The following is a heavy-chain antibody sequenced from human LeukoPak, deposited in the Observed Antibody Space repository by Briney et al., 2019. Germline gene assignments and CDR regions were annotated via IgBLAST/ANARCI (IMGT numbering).Heavy chain of an antibody. CDR3: ARRPRDSGNYDGPSGLDY. D-gene: IGHD1-26*01. Sequence: SETLSLTCTVSGGSISSGTYSWSWIRQPPGKGLEWIGSIYYSGSTYYNPSLKSRVTISTDSSKNQFSLKLSSVTAADRAVYYCARRPRDSGNYDGPSGLDYWGQGTLVTVSS. CDR2: IYYSGST. V-gene: IGHV4-39*07. CDR1: GGSISSGTYS. J-gene: IGHJ4*02.